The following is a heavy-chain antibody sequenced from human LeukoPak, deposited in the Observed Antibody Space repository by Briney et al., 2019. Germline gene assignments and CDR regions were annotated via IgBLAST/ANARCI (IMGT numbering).Heavy chain of an antibody. D-gene: IGHD2-8*01. Sequence: PGGSLRLSCVASGFTVSSDYMSWVRQAPGKGLEWVSAISGSGGSTYYADSVKGRFTISRDNSKNTPYLQMNSLRAEDTAVYYCAKDHYATRPDYWGQGTLVTVSS. CDR1: GFTVSSDY. J-gene: IGHJ4*02. CDR2: ISGSGGST. CDR3: AKDHYATRPDY. V-gene: IGHV3-23*01.